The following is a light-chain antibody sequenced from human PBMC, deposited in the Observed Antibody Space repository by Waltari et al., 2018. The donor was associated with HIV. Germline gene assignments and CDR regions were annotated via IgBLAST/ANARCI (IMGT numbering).Light chain of an antibody. CDR2: GAS. CDR3: QQYDTWPRT. Sequence: ETVMTQSPATLSVSPGERDILSCRASQSVKSNLAWYQQKPGQAPRLLIYGASTRATGTPARCSGSGSVTEFTLTISDLHSEDSAVYYCQQYDTWPRTFGRGTKVEFK. CDR1: QSVKSN. J-gene: IGKJ1*01. V-gene: IGKV3-15*01.